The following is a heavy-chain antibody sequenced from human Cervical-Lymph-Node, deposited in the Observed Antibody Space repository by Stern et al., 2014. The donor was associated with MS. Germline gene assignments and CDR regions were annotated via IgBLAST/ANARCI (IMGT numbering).Heavy chain of an antibody. D-gene: IGHD6-13*01. CDR1: GGPFSKFP. J-gene: IGHJ5*02. Sequence: VQLVQSRAEVTKPGSSVKVSCKASGGPFSKFPSSWVRQAPGQGLEWMGGIFPVCGPPTYAQEFRGRVTLPADVSTSTVYMELSSLRSDDTAVYYCALSSETSDRWYSLGYDLWGQGTLVTVSS. V-gene: IGHV1-69*01. CDR3: ALSSETSDRWYSLGYDL. CDR2: IFPVCGPP.